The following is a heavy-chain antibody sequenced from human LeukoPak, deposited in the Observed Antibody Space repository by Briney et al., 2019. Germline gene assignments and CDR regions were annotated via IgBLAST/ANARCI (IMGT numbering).Heavy chain of an antibody. Sequence: ASVKVSCKASGYTFTSYSIHWVRQAPGQGLGWMGIINPSGGTTTYTQKFQGRVTMTRDMSTSTVYMELSSLRSEDTGVYYCAREGGDTPMVKFDSWGQGTLVTVSS. CDR1: GYTFTSYS. J-gene: IGHJ4*02. V-gene: IGHV1-46*01. CDR3: AREGGDTPMVKFDS. D-gene: IGHD5-18*01. CDR2: INPSGGTT.